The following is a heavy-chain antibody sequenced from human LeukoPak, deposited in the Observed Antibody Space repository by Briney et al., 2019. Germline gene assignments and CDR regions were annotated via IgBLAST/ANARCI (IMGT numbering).Heavy chain of an antibody. D-gene: IGHD3-9*01. J-gene: IGHJ4*02. V-gene: IGHV3-7*01. CDR1: GFTFSSYW. CDR2: MKQDGSEK. CDR3: ARVRYDILTGYYDPYYFDY. Sequence: GGSLRLSCAASGFTFSSYWMSWVRQAPGKGLEWVANMKQDGSEKYYVDSVKGRFTISRDNAKDSLYLQMNSLRAEDTAVYYCARVRYDILTGYYDPYYFDYWGQGTLVTVS.